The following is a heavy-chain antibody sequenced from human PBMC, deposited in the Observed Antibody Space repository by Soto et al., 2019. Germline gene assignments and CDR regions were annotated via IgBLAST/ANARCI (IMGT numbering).Heavy chain of an antibody. J-gene: IGHJ5*02. CDR2: IIPDKGNT. Sequence: ASVKVSCKTSGYTFTANALHWVRQGPGQRLEWMGWIIPDKGNTKYSQNFQDRVTFTRDTSASTAYMELSNLRSEDTAVYFCARGIESKAAAPPFDPWGQGSLVTVSS. D-gene: IGHD6-13*01. CDR1: GYTFTANA. V-gene: IGHV1-3*01. CDR3: ARGIESKAAAPPFDP.